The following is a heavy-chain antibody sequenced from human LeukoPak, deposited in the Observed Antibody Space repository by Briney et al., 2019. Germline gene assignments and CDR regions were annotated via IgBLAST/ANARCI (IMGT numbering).Heavy chain of an antibody. J-gene: IGHJ5*02. D-gene: IGHD6-19*01. CDR2: INQDGSEK. CDR1: GFTFSSYS. CDR3: ARGRAVAGLKFDP. V-gene: IGHV3-7*01. Sequence: GGSLRLSCAASGFTFSSYSMSWVRQAPGKGLEWAANINQDGSEKYYVDSVKGRFTISRDNAKNSLYLQMNSLRAEYTAVYYCARGRAVAGLKFDPWGQGTLVTVSS.